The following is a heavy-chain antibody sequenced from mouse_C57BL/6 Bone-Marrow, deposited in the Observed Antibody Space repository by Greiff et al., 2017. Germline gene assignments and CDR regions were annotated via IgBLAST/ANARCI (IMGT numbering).Heavy chain of an antibody. CDR2: ISRGGDYT. CDR3: TRSPLPAY. V-gene: IGHV5-9-1*02. CDR1: GFTFSSYA. Sequence: EVKLLESGAGLVKPGGSLKLSCAASGFTFSSYAMSWVRQTPEQRLEWVAYISRGGDYTYYADTVKGRFTFSTDNAWNTLYLQIGSLKSEDTAMDYCTRSPLPAYWGQGTLVTVSA. J-gene: IGHJ3*01.